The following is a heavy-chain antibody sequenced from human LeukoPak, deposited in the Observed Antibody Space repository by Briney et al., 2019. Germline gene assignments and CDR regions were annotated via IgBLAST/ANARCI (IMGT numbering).Heavy chain of an antibody. CDR3: ARQGGDTMVRGVVRDWFDP. CDR2: IYYNGYT. J-gene: IGHJ5*02. Sequence: TETLSLTCTVSGDSISSSIYYWGWIRQPAGKGLECIGCIYYNGYTYYTSSLKSRVTIFVNTSKNQFSLKLISVTAADTAVYYCARQGGDTMVRGVVRDWFDPWGQGTLVTVSS. CDR1: GDSISSSIYY. D-gene: IGHD3-10*01. V-gene: IGHV4-39*01.